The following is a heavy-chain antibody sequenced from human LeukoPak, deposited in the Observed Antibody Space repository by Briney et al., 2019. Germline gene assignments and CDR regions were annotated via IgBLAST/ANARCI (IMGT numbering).Heavy chain of an antibody. CDR2: IKGDESAR. CDR1: GFTFSTYW. V-gene: IGHV3-7*01. Sequence: TGGSLRLSCEASGFTFSTYWMAWVRQAPGKGLEWVANIKGDESARHQADSVKGRFTISRDNAKKSVYLQMNSLRAEDTAVYYCARDDTVTTRVGFIDWGQGTLVTVSS. J-gene: IGHJ4*02. CDR3: ARDDTVTTRVGFID. D-gene: IGHD4-17*01.